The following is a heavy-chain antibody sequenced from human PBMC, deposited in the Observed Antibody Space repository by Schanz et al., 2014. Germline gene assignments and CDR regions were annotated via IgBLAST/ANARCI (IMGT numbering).Heavy chain of an antibody. J-gene: IGHJ2*01. Sequence: EVQLLESGGTVVQPGGSLRVSCAASGFVFRTFAMYWVRQAPGKGLEWVSAITGSGSKTYYADSVKGRFTIARDNSKNTLYLQVNSLRADDTAVYYCAKGQGAVINNWYFDLWGRGTLVTVSS. D-gene: IGHD2-21*01. CDR3: AKGQGAVINNWYFDL. CDR2: ITGSGSKT. V-gene: IGHV3-23*01. CDR1: GFVFRTFA.